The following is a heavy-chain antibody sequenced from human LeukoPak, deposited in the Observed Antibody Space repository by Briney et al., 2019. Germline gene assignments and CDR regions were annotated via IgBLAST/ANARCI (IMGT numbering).Heavy chain of an antibody. CDR1: GFTFSDYS. CDR3: ARDLRILGFAQVHY. Sequence: GGFLRLSCAASGFTFSDYSMNWVRQAPGKGLEWISYISSNSRTIYYADSVKGRFTISRDNAKNSLSLQMNSLRADDTALYFCARDLRILGFAQVHYWGQGTLVTVSS. D-gene: IGHD1-26*01. CDR2: ISSNSRTI. V-gene: IGHV3-48*01. J-gene: IGHJ4*02.